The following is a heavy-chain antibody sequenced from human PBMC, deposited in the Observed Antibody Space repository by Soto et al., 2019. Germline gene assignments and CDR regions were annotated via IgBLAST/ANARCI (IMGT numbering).Heavy chain of an antibody. D-gene: IGHD1-26*01. CDR3: AKDRVGTTYYFDN. J-gene: IGHJ4*02. Sequence: QVQLVESGGGVVQPGRSLRLSCAASGFTFSNYGMHWVRQAPGKGLEWVAIISYDGSNTYFADSVKGRFTISRDNYKNTLYLQMNSLRAEDTAVYHCAKDRVGTTYYFDNWGQGTLVTVSS. CDR2: ISYDGSNT. V-gene: IGHV3-30*18. CDR1: GFTFSNYG.